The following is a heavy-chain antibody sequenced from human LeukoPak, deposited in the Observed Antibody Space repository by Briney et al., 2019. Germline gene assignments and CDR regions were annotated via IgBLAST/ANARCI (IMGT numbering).Heavy chain of an antibody. CDR3: ARDYKYPFDN. V-gene: IGHV3-48*01. CDR2: IGIDSGNT. CDR1: GFTFSDYS. J-gene: IGHJ4*02. Sequence: GGSLRLSGAASGFTFSDYSMNWVRRAPGKGLEGISYIGIDSGNTNYADSVKGRFTISGDKAKNSLYLQINSLRVEDTAVYYCARDYKYPFDNWRQGTLVTVSS. D-gene: IGHD5-24*01.